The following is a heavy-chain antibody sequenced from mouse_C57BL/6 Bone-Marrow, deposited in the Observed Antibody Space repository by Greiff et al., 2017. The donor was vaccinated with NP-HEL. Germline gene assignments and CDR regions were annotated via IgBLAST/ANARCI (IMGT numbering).Heavy chain of an antibody. J-gene: IGHJ4*01. CDR2: IYPSDSET. V-gene: IGHV1-61*01. CDR1: GYTFTSYW. D-gene: IGHD3-2*02. CDR3: ARRGWDYAMDY. Sequence: VQLQQPGAELVRPGSSVKLSCKASGYTFTSYWMDWVKQRPGQGLEWIGNIYPSDSETHYNQKFKDKATLTVDKYSSTAYMQLSSLTSEDSAVYYCARRGWDYAMDYWGQGTSVTVSS.